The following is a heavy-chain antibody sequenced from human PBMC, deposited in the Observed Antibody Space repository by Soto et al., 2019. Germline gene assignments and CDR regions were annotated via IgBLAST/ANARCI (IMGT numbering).Heavy chain of an antibody. CDR1: GGTFSSFG. Sequence: SVKVSCKASGGTFSSFGISWVRQAPGQGLEWMGGIIPVFGRPIYAQRFRGRLTITADESTNTSYMELIDLTSEDTAVYYCARKASGYDFWGQGTQVTVSS. CDR2: IIPVFGRP. D-gene: IGHD5-12*01. J-gene: IGHJ1*01. CDR3: ARKASGYDF. V-gene: IGHV1-69*13.